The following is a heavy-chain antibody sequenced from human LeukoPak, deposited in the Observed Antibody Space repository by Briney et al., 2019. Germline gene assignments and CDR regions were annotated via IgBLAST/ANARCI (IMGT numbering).Heavy chain of an antibody. J-gene: IGHJ4*02. V-gene: IGHV3-7*03. CDR1: GFTFSSYW. CDR2: IRGDGSEK. Sequence: SGESLRLSCAASGFTFSSYWMTWVRQAPGKGLEWVANIRGDGSEKKYVDSVKGRFTISRDNAKNSLYLQMDNLRAEDTATYYCARTSSITCYDYWGRGTLVTVSS. D-gene: IGHD2-2*01. CDR3: ARTSSITCYDY.